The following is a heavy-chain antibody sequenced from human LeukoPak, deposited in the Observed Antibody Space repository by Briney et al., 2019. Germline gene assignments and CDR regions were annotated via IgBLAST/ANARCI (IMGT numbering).Heavy chain of an antibody. CDR2: INHSGST. Sequence: SETLSLTCAVYGGSFSGYYWSWIRQPPGKGLEWIGEINHSGSTNYNPSLKSRVTISVDTSKNQFSLKLSSVTAADTAVYYCASLSGWYSGFDYWGQGTLVTVSS. CDR3: ASLSGWYSGFDY. CDR1: GGSFSGYY. V-gene: IGHV4-34*01. D-gene: IGHD6-19*01. J-gene: IGHJ4*02.